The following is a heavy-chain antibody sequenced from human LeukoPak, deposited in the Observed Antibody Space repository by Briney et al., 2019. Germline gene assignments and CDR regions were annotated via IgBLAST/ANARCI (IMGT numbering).Heavy chain of an antibody. CDR3: AKDRSGWDKTFDY. CDR2: ISWNSGSI. V-gene: IGHV3-9*01. Sequence: GGSLRLSCAASGFTFDDYAMHWVRQAPGKGLVWVSGISWNSGSIAYADSVKGRFTISRDNAKNSLYLQMNSLRAEDTALYYCAKDRSGWDKTFDYWGQGTLVTVSS. CDR1: GFTFDDYA. D-gene: IGHD6-19*01. J-gene: IGHJ4*02.